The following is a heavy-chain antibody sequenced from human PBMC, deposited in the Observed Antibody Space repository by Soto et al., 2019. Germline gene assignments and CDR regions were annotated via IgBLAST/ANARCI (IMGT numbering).Heavy chain of an antibody. Sequence: SETLSLTCTVSGGSISSGDYYWSLIRQPPGKGLEWIGYIYYSGSTYYNPSLKSRVTISVDTSKNQFSLKLSSVTAADTAVYYCARAPPLKYTYGLRGAFDIWGQGTMVTVSS. CDR2: IYYSGST. CDR3: ARAPPLKYTYGLRGAFDI. D-gene: IGHD5-18*01. J-gene: IGHJ3*02. CDR1: GGSISSGDYY. V-gene: IGHV4-30-4*01.